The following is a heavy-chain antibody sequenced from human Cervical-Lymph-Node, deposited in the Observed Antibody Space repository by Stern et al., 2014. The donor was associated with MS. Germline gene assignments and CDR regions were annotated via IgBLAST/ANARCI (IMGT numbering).Heavy chain of an antibody. Sequence: EVQLVDSGGGLVKPGGSLRLSCAVSGFTFRNYTMNWVRQAPGRGLEWVSSISSTSTYIYYADSVKGRFTISRDNAKNSLYLQMNSLRAEDTAVYYCTRARRGFDYWGQGTLVTVSS. CDR2: ISSTSTYI. CDR1: GFTFRNYT. J-gene: IGHJ4*02. CDR3: TRARRGFDY. V-gene: IGHV3-21*01.